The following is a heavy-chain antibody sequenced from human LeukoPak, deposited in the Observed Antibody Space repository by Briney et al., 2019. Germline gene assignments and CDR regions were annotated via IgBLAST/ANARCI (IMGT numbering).Heavy chain of an antibody. D-gene: IGHD2-2*01. V-gene: IGHV4-39*01. Sequence: PSETLSLTCTVSGGSISSSSYYWGWIRQPPGKGLEWIGSIYYSGSTYYNPSLKSRVTISVDTSKNQFSLKLSSVTAADTAVYYCVFHCSSTSCYGDYWGQGTLVTVSS. CDR2: IYYSGST. J-gene: IGHJ4*02. CDR3: VFHCSSTSCYGDY. CDR1: GGSISSSSYY.